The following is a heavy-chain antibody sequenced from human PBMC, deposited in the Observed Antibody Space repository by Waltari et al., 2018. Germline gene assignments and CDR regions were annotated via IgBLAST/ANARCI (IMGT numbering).Heavy chain of an antibody. J-gene: IGHJ3*02. Sequence: QVQLQESGPGLVKPSETLSLTCAVSGYSISSGSYWGWIRQPPGKGLEWIGSIYHSGSTYYNPSLKSRVTISVDTSKNQFSLKLSSVTAADTAVYYCAMKPRGGAFDIWGQGTMVTVSS. D-gene: IGHD3-10*01. CDR1: GYSISSGSY. CDR3: AMKPRGGAFDI. V-gene: IGHV4-38-2*01. CDR2: IYHSGST.